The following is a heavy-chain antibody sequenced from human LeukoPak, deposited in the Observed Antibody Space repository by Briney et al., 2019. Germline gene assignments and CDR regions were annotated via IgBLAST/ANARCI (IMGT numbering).Heavy chain of an antibody. CDR3: ARPDTIGRSGSFSS. CDR2: INPYSGGT. Sequence: ASVKVSCKASGGTFSNYAIGWVRQAPGQGLEWMGWINPYSGGTNLAQNFQGRVTLTRDTSLNTAYMEMTSLTTDDTAVYYCARPDTIGRSGSFSSWGQGTLVTVSS. V-gene: IGHV1-2*02. J-gene: IGHJ4*02. CDR1: GGTFSNYA. D-gene: IGHD3-10*01.